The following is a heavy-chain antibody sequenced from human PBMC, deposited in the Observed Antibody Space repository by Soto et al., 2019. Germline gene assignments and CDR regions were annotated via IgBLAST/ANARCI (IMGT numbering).Heavy chain of an antibody. CDR1: GFTFSSYA. V-gene: IGHV3-23*01. D-gene: IGHD6-13*01. J-gene: IGHJ5*02. Sequence: PGGSLRLSCAASGFTFSSYAMSWVRQAPGKGLAWVSNISVSGGRKYFADSVKGRFTISRDNAKNSLYLQMNSLRAEDTAVYYCARDTSGLVPHHWGQGTLVTVSS. CDR3: ARDTSGLVPHH. CDR2: ISVSGGRK.